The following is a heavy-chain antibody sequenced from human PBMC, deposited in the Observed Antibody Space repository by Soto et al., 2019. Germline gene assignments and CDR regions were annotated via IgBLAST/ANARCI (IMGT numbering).Heavy chain of an antibody. CDR3: ARGATLAYCGGDCYLNWYFDL. CDR2: IYYSGST. D-gene: IGHD2-21*02. V-gene: IGHV4-31*03. CDR1: GGSISSGGYY. J-gene: IGHJ2*01. Sequence: QVQLQESGPGLVKPSQTLSLTCTVSGGSISSGGYYWSWIRQHPGKGLEWIGYIYYSGSTYYNPSLKSRVTISVDTSKNPFSLKLSSVTAADTAVYYCARGATLAYCGGDCYLNWYFDLWGRGTLVTVSS.